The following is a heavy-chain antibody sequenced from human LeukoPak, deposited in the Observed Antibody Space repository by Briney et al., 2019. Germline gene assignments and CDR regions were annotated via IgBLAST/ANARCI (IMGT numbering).Heavy chain of an antibody. Sequence: SVKVSCKXSGGTFSSYAISWVRQAPGQGLERMGGIIPIFGTANYAQKFQGRVTITTDESTSTAYMELSSLRSEDTAVYYCARGKWELLRVLFDYWGQGTLVTVSS. CDR3: ARGKWELLRVLFDY. J-gene: IGHJ4*02. D-gene: IGHD1-26*01. CDR2: IIPIFGTA. CDR1: GGTFSSYA. V-gene: IGHV1-69*05.